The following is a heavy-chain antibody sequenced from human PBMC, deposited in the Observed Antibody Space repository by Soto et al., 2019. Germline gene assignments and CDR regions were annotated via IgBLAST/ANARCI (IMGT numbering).Heavy chain of an antibody. Sequence: ASVKVSCKASGYTFTSYAMHWVRQAPGQRLEWMGWINAGNGNTKYSQKFQGRVTITRDTSASTAYMELSSLRSEDTAVYYCARDSPSGYGFLGYYYYMDVWGKGTTVTVSS. D-gene: IGHD5-12*01. V-gene: IGHV1-3*01. CDR2: INAGNGNT. CDR1: GYTFTSYA. J-gene: IGHJ6*03. CDR3: ARDSPSGYGFLGYYYYMDV.